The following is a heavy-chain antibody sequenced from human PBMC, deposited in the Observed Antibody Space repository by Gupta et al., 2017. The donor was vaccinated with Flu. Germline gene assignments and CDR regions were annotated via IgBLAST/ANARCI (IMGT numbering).Heavy chain of an antibody. D-gene: IGHD1-1*01. CDR3: ARDLPNFYTTGTYYVDSFDL. V-gene: IGHV3-21*01. CDR1: VFTFSAYP. CDR2: ISNSSVYI. J-gene: IGHJ3*01. Sequence: EMQLVEAGGGLVQPGGSLSLSCAASVFTFSAYPLNWVRQAPGKGLEWISFISNSSVYIYYADSVKGRFTISRDNAKNSLYLQMNSLRAEDTAVYYCARDLPNFYTTGTYYVDSFDLWGQGTMVTVSS.